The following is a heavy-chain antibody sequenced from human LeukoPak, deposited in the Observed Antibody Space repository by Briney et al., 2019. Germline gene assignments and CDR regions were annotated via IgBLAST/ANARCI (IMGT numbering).Heavy chain of an antibody. CDR3: ARGTPYSGSYFRAFDI. CDR1: GGSISSYY. J-gene: IGHJ3*02. V-gene: IGHV4-59*01. Sequence: SETLSLTCTVSGGSISSYYWSWIRQPPGKGLEWIGYIYYSGSTNYNPSLKSRVTISVDTSKNQFSLKLSSVTAADTAVYYCARGTPYSGSYFRAFDIWGQGTMVTVSS. D-gene: IGHD1-26*01. CDR2: IYYSGST.